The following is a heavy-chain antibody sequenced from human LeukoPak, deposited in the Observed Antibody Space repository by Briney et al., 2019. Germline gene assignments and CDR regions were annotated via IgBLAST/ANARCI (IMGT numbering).Heavy chain of an antibody. Sequence: GGSLRLSCAASGFTVSSNYMSWVRQAPGKGLEWVSVIYSGGSTYYADSVKGRFTISRNNSKNTLYLQMNSLRAEDTAVYYCARENVGATTYYWGQGTLVTVSS. V-gene: IGHV3-53*01. CDR3: ARENVGATTYY. J-gene: IGHJ4*02. CDR1: GFTVSSNY. CDR2: IYSGGST. D-gene: IGHD1-26*01.